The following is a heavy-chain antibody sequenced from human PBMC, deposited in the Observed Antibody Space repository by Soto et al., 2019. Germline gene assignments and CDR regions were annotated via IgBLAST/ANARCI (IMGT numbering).Heavy chain of an antibody. D-gene: IGHD6-19*01. J-gene: IGHJ5*02. CDR1: GFTFSSYS. Sequence: GGSLRLSCAASGFTFSSYSMNWVRQAPGKGLEWVSSISSSSSYIYYADSVKGRLTMSRDNAKNSLYLQMNSLRAEETAVYYCARGYSSGYGEANWFDPWGQGTLVTVSS. CDR2: ISSSSSYI. V-gene: IGHV3-21*01. CDR3: ARGYSSGYGEANWFDP.